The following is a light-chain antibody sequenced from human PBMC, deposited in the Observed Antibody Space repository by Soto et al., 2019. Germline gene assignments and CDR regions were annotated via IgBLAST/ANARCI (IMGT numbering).Light chain of an antibody. V-gene: IGKV1-39*01. J-gene: IGKJ4*01. CDR1: QSISNY. Sequence: DIQMTQSPSSLSASVGDRVTITCRASQSISNYLRWYQQKPGKAPRLLIYATSTLQSGVPSRFSGSGSGTDFTLTISRLQPEDVASYHCQQSYTAPQITFGGGTKVEIK. CDR2: ATS. CDR3: QQSYTAPQIT.